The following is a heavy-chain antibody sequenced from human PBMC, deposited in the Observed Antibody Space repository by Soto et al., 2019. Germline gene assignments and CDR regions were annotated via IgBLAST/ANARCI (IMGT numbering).Heavy chain of an antibody. CDR1: GGSISSGGYY. J-gene: IGHJ3*02. CDR2: IYYSGST. Sequence: PSDTLSLTCTVSGGSISSGGYYWSWIRQHPGKGLEWIGYIYYSGSTYYNPSLKSRVTISVDTSKNHFSLKLSSVTAADTAVYYCARVGYYDSSAYNTSNIWGQGTMVTVSS. D-gene: IGHD3-22*01. V-gene: IGHV4-31*03. CDR3: ARVGYYDSSAYNTSNI.